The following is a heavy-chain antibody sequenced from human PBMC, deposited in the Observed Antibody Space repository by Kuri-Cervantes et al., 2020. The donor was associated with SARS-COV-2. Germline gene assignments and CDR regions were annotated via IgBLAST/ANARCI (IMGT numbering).Heavy chain of an antibody. CDR2: IYYSGST. CDR3: ARRHIVVVPAASLPSDAFDI. CDR1: GGSISSGDYY. J-gene: IGHJ3*02. Sequence: SETLSLTCTVSGGSISSGDYYWSWIRQPPGKGLEWIGYIYYSGSTYYNPSLKSRVTISVDTSKNQFSLKLSSVTAADTAVYYCARRHIVVVPAASLPSDAFDIRGQGTMVTVSS. V-gene: IGHV4-30-4*08. D-gene: IGHD2-2*01.